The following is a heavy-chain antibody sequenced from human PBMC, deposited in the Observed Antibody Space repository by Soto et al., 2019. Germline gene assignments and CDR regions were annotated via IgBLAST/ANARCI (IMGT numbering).Heavy chain of an antibody. J-gene: IGHJ6*02. CDR2: IYPGDSDT. CDR3: ARLLFGQDYYHGMDV. Sequence: GESLKISCKGSGYSFTSYWIGWVRQMPGKGLEWMGIIYPGDSDTRYSPSFQGQVTISADKSISTAYLQWSSLKASDTAMYYCARLLFGQDYYHGMDVWGQGTTVTVSS. D-gene: IGHD2-21*01. CDR1: GYSFTSYW. V-gene: IGHV5-51*01.